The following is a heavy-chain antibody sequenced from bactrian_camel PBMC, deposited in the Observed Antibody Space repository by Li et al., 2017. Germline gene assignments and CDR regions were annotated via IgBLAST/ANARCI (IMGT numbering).Heavy chain of an antibody. CDR3: AAALAGSRSLEYWLLQRVDY. CDR2: IYTDGGST. CDR1: GCTRRSGC. J-gene: IGHJ4*01. V-gene: IGHV3S1*01. D-gene: IGHD2*01. Sequence: HVQLVESGGGSVQAGGSLSLSCAARGCTRRSGCLAWFRQAPGKEREEVAAIYTDGGSTYYADSVKGRFTISQDNAKNTVYLQMNSLKPEDTAMYYCAAALAGSRSLEYWLLQRVDYWGQGTQVTVS.